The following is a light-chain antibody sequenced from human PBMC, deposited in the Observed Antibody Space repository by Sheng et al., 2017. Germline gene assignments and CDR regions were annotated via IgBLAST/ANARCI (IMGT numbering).Light chain of an antibody. CDR1: DSDVGGYQY. J-gene: IGLJ2*01. CDR2: DVS. V-gene: IGLV2-14*01. CDR3: CSYAGSSTHVV. Sequence: QSALTQPASVSGSPGQSITISCTETDSDVGGYQYVSWYQQFPGKAPKLIMYDVSHRSSGVSSRFSGSKSGNTASLTISGLQAEDEADYYCCSYAGSSTHVVFGGGTEADRP.